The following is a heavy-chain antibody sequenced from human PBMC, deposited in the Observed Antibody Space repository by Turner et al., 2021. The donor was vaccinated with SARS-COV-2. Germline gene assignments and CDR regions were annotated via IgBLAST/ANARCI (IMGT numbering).Heavy chain of an antibody. CDR2: ISYDGSNK. Sequence: QVRLVESGGGVVQPGRSLRLSCVASAFTFSRYGMHWVRQAPGKGLGWVAVISYDGSNKYYADSVKGRFTISRDNSKNTLYLQMNSLRAEDTAVYYCAKFMYYYESSGYSTIDYWGQGTLVTVSS. D-gene: IGHD3-22*01. CDR1: AFTFSRYG. V-gene: IGHV3-30*18. J-gene: IGHJ4*02. CDR3: AKFMYYYESSGYSTIDY.